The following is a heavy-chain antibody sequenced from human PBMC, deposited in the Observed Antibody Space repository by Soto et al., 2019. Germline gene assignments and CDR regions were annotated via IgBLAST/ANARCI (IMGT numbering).Heavy chain of an antibody. CDR1: GYTFTGYY. CDR3: ARVWVGASAVGMDV. J-gene: IGHJ6*02. V-gene: IGHV1-2*02. CDR2: INPKNGGT. D-gene: IGHD1-26*01. Sequence: EASVKVSRKASGYTFTGYYMSWVRQAPGQGLEWMGWINPKNGGTNYAQKFQGRVSMTRDTSIGTAYMELSMLRSDDTAVYYCARVWVGASAVGMDVWVQGXTVTVYS.